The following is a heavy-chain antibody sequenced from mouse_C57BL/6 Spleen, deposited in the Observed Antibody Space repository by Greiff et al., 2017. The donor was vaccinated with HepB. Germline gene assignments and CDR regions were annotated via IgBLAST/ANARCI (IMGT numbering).Heavy chain of an antibody. Sequence: VHVKQSGPELVKPGASVKIPCKASGYTFTDYNMDWVKQSHGKSLEWIGDINPNNGGTIYNQKFKGKATLTVDKSSSTAYMELRSLTSEDTAVYYCARRMGYDDYFDYWGQGTTLTVSS. CDR2: INPNNGGT. D-gene: IGHD2-2*01. J-gene: IGHJ2*01. CDR1: GYTFTDYN. V-gene: IGHV1-18*01. CDR3: ARRMGYDDYFDY.